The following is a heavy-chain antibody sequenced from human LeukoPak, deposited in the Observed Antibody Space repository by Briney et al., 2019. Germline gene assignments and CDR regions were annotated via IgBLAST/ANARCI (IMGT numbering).Heavy chain of an antibody. CDR1: GGSFSSGSYY. J-gene: IGHJ5*02. Sequence: SETLSLTCTVSGGSFSSGSYYWSWIRQPPGKGLEWIGYIYYSGSTNYNPSLKSRVTISVDTSKNQFSLKLSSVTAADTAVYYCARALFHHRNWFDPWGQGTLVTVSS. CDR2: IYYSGST. CDR3: ARALFHHRNWFDP. D-gene: IGHD2-21*01. V-gene: IGHV4-61*01.